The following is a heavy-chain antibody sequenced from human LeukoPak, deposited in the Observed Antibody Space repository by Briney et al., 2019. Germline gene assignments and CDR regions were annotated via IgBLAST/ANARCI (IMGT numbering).Heavy chain of an antibody. D-gene: IGHD5-12*01. J-gene: IGHJ5*02. V-gene: IGHV1-69*13. CDR1: GGTFSSYD. Sequence: GASVKVSCKASGGTFSSYDISWVRQAPGQGLEWMGGIIPIFGTANYAQKFQGRVTITADESTSTAYMELSSLRSEDTAVYYCARGVDIKRNNWFDPWGQGTLVSVSS. CDR2: IIPIFGTA. CDR3: ARGVDIKRNNWFDP.